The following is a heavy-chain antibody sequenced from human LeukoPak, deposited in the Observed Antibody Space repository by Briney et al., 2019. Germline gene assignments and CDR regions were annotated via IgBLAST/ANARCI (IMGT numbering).Heavy chain of an antibody. D-gene: IGHD3-9*01. V-gene: IGHV4-59*08. CDR2: IYYSGST. J-gene: IGHJ4*02. CDR3: ARLNYDILTGYWTFFDY. CDR1: GGSISSYY. Sequence: PSETLSLTCTVSGGSISSYYWSWIRQPPGKGLEWLGYIYYSGSTKYNPSLKSRVTMSVDTSKNQFSLRLSSVTAADTAVYYCARLNYDILTGYWTFFDYWGQGTLVTVSS.